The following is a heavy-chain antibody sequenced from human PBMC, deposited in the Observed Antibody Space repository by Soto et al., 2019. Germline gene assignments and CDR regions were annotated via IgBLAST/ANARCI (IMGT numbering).Heavy chain of an antibody. Sequence: QVQLQESGPGLVKPSQTLSLTCTVSGGSISSGGYYWSWIRQHPGKGLEWIGYIYYSGSTYYNPSLKSRVTSRVDTSKDQLSLKLSSVTAADTAVYDCAGGGLGVRGGGMDVWVEGTTVMVSS. J-gene: IGHJ6*04. V-gene: IGHV4-31*03. D-gene: IGHD3-16*01. CDR3: AGGGLGVRGGGMDV. CDR1: GGSISSGGYY. CDR2: IYYSGST.